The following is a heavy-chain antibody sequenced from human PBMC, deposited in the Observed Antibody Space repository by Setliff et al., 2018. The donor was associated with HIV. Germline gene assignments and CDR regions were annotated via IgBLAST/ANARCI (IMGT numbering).Heavy chain of an antibody. D-gene: IGHD5-12*01. J-gene: IGHJ4*02. CDR2: IIHSGGT. Sequence: LSLTCAVYGGSFSGYYWNWIRQPPGKGLEWIGEIIHSGGTNYNPSLKSRVTISVDTSKNQFSLKLSSVTAADTAVYYCARRSGYAEDYWGQGTLVTVSS. CDR1: GGSFSGYY. CDR3: ARRSGYAEDY. V-gene: IGHV4-34*12.